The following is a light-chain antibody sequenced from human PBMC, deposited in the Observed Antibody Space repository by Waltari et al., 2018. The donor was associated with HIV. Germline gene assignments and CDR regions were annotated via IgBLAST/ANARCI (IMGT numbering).Light chain of an antibody. V-gene: IGKV1-5*03. CDR2: TAS. J-gene: IGKJ2*01. CDR1: QSVNTW. CDR3: QQYETYYT. Sequence: DIKMTQSPSVMSASLGDRITISCRASQSVNTWVAGYQQKPGKAPKLLIHTASTWARGVPSRFSGRGSGALFTLTIAGLQPDDYATYYCQQYETYYTFGLGT.